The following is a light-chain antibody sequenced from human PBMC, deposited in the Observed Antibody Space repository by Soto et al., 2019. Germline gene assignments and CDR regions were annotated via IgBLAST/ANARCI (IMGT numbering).Light chain of an antibody. CDR2: DAS. Sequence: IQMTQSPSTLSASVGDRVTITCRASQSISSWLAWYQQKPGKAPKLLIYDASSLESGVPSRFSGSGSGTEFTLTISSLQPDDFATYYCQQYNSFIRTFGQGTKVDIK. J-gene: IGKJ1*01. V-gene: IGKV1-5*01. CDR1: QSISSW. CDR3: QQYNSFIRT.